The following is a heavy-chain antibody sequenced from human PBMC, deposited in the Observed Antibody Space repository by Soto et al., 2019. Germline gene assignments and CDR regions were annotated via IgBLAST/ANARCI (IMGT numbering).Heavy chain of an antibody. Sequence: ASVKVSCKASGYTFTSYGIRWVRQAPGQGLEWMGRISAYNGNTNYAQKLQDRVTLTTDTSTSTAYMELRSLRSDDTAMYYCAIVLGYDFWSGYYTGAPMDVWGQGTTVTVSS. J-gene: IGHJ6*01. CDR1: GYTFTSYG. D-gene: IGHD3-3*01. V-gene: IGHV1-18*01. CDR3: AIVLGYDFWSGYYTGAPMDV. CDR2: ISAYNGNT.